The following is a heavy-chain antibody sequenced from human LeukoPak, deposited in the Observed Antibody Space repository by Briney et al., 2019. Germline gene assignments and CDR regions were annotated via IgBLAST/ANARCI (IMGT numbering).Heavy chain of an antibody. CDR3: ASGTYSSSSNWFDP. CDR2: IYYSGST. J-gene: IGHJ5*02. Sequence: PSETLSLTCTVSGGSISSYYWSWIRQPPGKGLEWIGYIYYSGSTYYNPSLKSRVTISVDTSENQFSLKLSSVTAADTAVYYCASGTYSSSSNWFDPWGQGTLVTVSS. CDR1: GGSISSYY. D-gene: IGHD6-6*01. V-gene: IGHV4-59*12.